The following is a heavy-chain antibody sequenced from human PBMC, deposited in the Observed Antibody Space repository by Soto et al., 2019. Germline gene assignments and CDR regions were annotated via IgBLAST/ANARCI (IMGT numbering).Heavy chain of an antibody. V-gene: IGHV4-4*07. D-gene: IGHD6-6*01. CDR3: ASGRLVSRYYGLDV. J-gene: IGHJ6*02. CDR1: GGSMNDYY. Sequence: SETLSLTCTVSGGSMNDYYWSWIRQPAGRGLEWIGRIFTSGNTNYNPSLRSRLTMSVDTSTNQVSLRLTSVTAADTAVYYCASGRLVSRYYGLDVWGQGTTVTVSS. CDR2: IFTSGNT.